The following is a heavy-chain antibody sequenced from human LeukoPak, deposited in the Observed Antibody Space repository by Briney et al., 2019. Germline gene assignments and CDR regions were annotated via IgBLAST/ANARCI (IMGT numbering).Heavy chain of an antibody. CDR2: IYYSGST. D-gene: IGHD3-16*01. CDR1: GGSISSGSYY. J-gene: IGHJ6*03. V-gene: IGHV4-39*01. Sequence: SETLSLTCTVSGGSISSGSYYWTWIRQPAGKGLEWIGSIYYSGSTYYNPSLKSRVTISVDTSKNQFSLKLSSVTAADTAVYYCARQLMRWGYYYMDVWGKGTTVTISS. CDR3: ARQLMRWGYYYMDV.